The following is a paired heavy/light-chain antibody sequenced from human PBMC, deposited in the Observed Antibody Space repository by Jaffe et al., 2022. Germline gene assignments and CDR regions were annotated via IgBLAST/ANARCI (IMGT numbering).Light chain of an antibody. Sequence: QSALTQPRSVSGSPGQSVTISCTGTSSDVGGYNYVSWYQQHPGKAPKLMIYDVSKRPSGVPDRFSGSKSGNTASLTISGLQAEDEADYYCCSYAGSYTLVVFGGGTKLTVL. CDR3: CSYAGSYTLVV. V-gene: IGLV2-11*01. CDR1: SSDVGGYNY. J-gene: IGLJ2*01. CDR2: DVS.
Heavy chain of an antibody. CDR2: IIPILGIA. CDR1: GGTFSSYT. Sequence: QVQLVQSGAEVKKPGSSVKVSCKASGGTFSSYTISWVRQAPGQGLEWMGRIIPILGIANYAQKFQGRVTITADKSTSTAYMELSSLRSEDTAVYYCARDQWGYGGGITPFDYWGQGTLVTVSS. J-gene: IGHJ4*02. V-gene: IGHV1-69*08. CDR3: ARDQWGYGGGITPFDY. D-gene: IGHD4-17*01.